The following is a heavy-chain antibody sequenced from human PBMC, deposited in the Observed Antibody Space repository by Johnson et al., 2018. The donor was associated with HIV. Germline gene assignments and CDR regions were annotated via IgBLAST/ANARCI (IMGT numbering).Heavy chain of an antibody. CDR3: ARDRKWVAARSGDAFDI. J-gene: IGHJ3*02. D-gene: IGHD6-6*01. CDR2: INSDGSST. CDR1: GFTFSSYW. V-gene: IGHV3-74*01. Sequence: EQLVESGGGLVQPGGSLRLSCAASGFTFSSYWMHWVRQAPGKGLVWVSRINSDGSSTRYADSVKGRFTISRDNAKNTLYLQMNSLRAEDTAVYYCARDRKWVAARSGDAFDIWGQGTMVTVSS.